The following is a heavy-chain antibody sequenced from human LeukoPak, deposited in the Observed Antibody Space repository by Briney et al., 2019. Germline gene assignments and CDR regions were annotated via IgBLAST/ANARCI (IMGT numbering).Heavy chain of an antibody. Sequence: PGGSLRLSCAASGFTFSSYGMHWVRQAPGKGLEWVAVISYDGSNKYYADSVKGRFTISRDNSKNTLYLQMNSLRAEDTAVYYCAKLVSMASTDFDYWGQGTLVTVSS. CDR3: AKLVSMASTDFDY. D-gene: IGHD2-8*01. J-gene: IGHJ4*02. CDR2: ISYDGSNK. V-gene: IGHV3-30*18. CDR1: GFTFSSYG.